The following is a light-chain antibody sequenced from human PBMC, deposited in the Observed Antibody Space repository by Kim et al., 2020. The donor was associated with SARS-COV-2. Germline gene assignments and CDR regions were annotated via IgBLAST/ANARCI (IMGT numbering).Light chain of an antibody. CDR3: QQYDSFPWT. J-gene: IGKJ1*01. V-gene: IGKV1-5*03. CDR2: KAS. CDR1: QSISNW. Sequence: ASVGDRVTITCRASQSISNWLAWYQQKPGKAPKLVIYKASSLERGVPSSFSGSGSGTEFALTITSLQPGDFATYYCQQYDSFPWTFGQGTKVEIK.